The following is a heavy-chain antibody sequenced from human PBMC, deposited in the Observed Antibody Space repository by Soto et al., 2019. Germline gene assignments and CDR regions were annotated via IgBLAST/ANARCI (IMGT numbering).Heavy chain of an antibody. J-gene: IGHJ4*02. V-gene: IGHV3-30-3*01. CDR3: ARGRGGSGSYLIVDY. D-gene: IGHD3-22*01. Sequence: QVQLVESGGGVVQPGRSLRLSCAASGFTFSSYAMHWVRQAPGKGLEWVAVISYDGSNKYYADSVKGRFTISRDNSKNTLYLQMNSLRAEDTAVYYCARGRGGSGSYLIVDYWGQVTLVTVSS. CDR1: GFTFSSYA. CDR2: ISYDGSNK.